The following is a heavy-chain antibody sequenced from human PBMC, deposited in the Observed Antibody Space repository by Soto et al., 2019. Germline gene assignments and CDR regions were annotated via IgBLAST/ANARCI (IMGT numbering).Heavy chain of an antibody. CDR2: ISGSGGST. CDR1: GFTFSTFA. J-gene: IGHJ4*02. D-gene: IGHD6-19*01. CDR3: AKTPLAGQYYFDY. Sequence: SCAASGFTFSTFAMSWVRQAPGKGLEWVSSISGSGGSTYYADSVKGRFTISRDNSKNTLYLQMNSLRAEDTAVYYCAKTPLAGQYYFDYWGQGTLVTVSS. V-gene: IGHV3-23*01.